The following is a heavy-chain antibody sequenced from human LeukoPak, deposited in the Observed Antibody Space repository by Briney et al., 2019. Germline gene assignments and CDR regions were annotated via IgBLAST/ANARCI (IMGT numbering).Heavy chain of an antibody. CDR1: GFTVSSNY. V-gene: IGHV3-53*01. Sequence: GGSLRLSCAASGFTVSSNYMSWVRQAPGKGLEWVSVIYSGGSTYYADSVKGRFTISRDNSKNTLYLRMNSLRAEDTAVYYCEASSTSAAFDIWGQGTMVTVSS. CDR3: EASSTSAAFDI. D-gene: IGHD2-2*01. CDR2: IYSGGST. J-gene: IGHJ3*02.